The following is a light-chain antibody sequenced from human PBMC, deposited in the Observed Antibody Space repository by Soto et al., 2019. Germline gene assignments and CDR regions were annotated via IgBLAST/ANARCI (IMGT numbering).Light chain of an antibody. CDR1: QSIDTH. V-gene: IGKV1-39*01. CDR2: VAS. CDR3: QQSYSPPFT. J-gene: IGKJ4*01. Sequence: DIQMTQSPSSLSASVGDRVTITCRASQSIDTHLVWYQQKPATAPKILIYVASSLESGVPSRFSGSGFGTDFTLTISSLQPEDFATYFCQQSYSPPFTFGGGARVEIK.